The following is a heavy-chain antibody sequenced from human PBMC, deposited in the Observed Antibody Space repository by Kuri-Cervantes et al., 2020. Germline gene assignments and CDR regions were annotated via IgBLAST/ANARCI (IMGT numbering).Heavy chain of an antibody. Sequence: GGSLRLSCAASGFTVSNNYMSWVRQAPGKGLEYISVIYSGGDTYYADSVKGRFTISRDNSKNTLYLQMNSLRAEDTAVYYCAKAGYSSSWYDYYYYYYMDVWGKGTTVTVSS. V-gene: IGHV3-53*01. D-gene: IGHD6-13*01. CDR1: GFTVSNNY. CDR3: AKAGYSSSWYDYYYYYYMDV. CDR2: IYSGGDT. J-gene: IGHJ6*03.